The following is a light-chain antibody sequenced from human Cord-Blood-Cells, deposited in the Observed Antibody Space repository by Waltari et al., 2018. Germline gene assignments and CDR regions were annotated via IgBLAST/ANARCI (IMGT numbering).Light chain of an antibody. CDR3: CSYAGSYV. CDR1: SSDVGGYNY. J-gene: IGLJ1*01. CDR2: DVS. V-gene: IGLV2-11*01. Sequence: QSALTQPRSVSGSPGQSVTISCTGTSSDVGGYNYVSWYQQHPGKAPKLMIYDVSTRPSGVPERFSGSKSGNTVSLTISGLQAEDEADYYCCSYAGSYVFGTGTKVTVL.